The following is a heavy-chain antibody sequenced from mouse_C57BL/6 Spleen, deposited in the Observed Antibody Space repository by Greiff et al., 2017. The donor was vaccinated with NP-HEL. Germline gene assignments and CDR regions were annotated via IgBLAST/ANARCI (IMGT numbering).Heavy chain of an antibody. D-gene: IGHD3-2*02. CDR2: IDPSDSYT. CDR3: ARQGDSSGYWFAY. CDR1: GYTFTSYW. V-gene: IGHV1-59*01. Sequence: QVQLQQSGAELVRPGTSVKLSCKASGYTFTSYWMHWVKQRPGQGLEWIGVIDPSDSYTNYNQKFKGKATLTVDTSSSTAYMQLSSLTSEDSAVYYCARQGDSSGYWFAYWGQGTLVTVSA. J-gene: IGHJ3*01.